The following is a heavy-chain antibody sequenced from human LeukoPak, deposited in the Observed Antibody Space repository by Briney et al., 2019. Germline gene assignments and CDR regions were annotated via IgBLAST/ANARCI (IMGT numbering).Heavy chain of an antibody. D-gene: IGHD5-12*01. V-gene: IGHV4-39*07. CDR3: ARESDIVATIVFDY. Sequence: SETLSLTCTVSGGSISSSSYYWGWIRQPPGKGLEWIESIYYSGSTYYNPSLKSRVTISVDTSKNQFSLKLSSVTAADTAVYYCARESDIVATIVFDYWGQGTLVTVSS. CDR1: GGSISSSSYY. J-gene: IGHJ4*02. CDR2: IYYSGST.